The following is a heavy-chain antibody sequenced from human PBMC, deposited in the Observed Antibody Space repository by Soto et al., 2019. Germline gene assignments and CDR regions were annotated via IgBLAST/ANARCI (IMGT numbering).Heavy chain of an antibody. J-gene: IGHJ3*01. D-gene: IGHD5-12*01. CDR3: ARGDRGAFDL. V-gene: IGHV3-74*01. Sequence: VQLVESGGGLVRPGGSLRLCCAVSGFTCSYYWMHWVRQSPGKGLVWVSRIHSDGSSTTYADFVKGRFIISRDNARNTEDLQMHSVRGEHTAVYYCARGDRGAFDLWGQGTVVTVSS. CDR1: GFTCSYYW. CDR2: IHSDGSST.